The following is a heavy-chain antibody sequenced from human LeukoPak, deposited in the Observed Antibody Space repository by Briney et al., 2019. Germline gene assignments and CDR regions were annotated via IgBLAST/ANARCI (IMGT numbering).Heavy chain of an antibody. CDR1: GYTFTGYY. J-gene: IGHJ4*02. CDR3: ATSTGRWLQKAPLDY. Sequence: ASVKVSCKASGYTFTGYYMHWVRQAPGQGLEWMGWINPNSGGTNYAQKFQGRVTMTRDTSISTAYMELSRLRSDDTAVYYCATSTGRWLQKAPLDYRGQGTLVTVSS. CDR2: INPNSGGT. D-gene: IGHD5-24*01. V-gene: IGHV1-2*02.